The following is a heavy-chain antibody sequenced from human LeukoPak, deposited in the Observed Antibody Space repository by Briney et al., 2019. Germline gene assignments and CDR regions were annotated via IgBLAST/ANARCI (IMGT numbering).Heavy chain of an antibody. D-gene: IGHD5-18*01. CDR2: INHSGST. CDR3: ARWGSYSYGYYYYYMDV. CDR1: GGSFSGYY. Sequence: SETLSLTCAVYGGSFSGYYWSWIRQPPGKGLEWIGEINHSGSTNYNPSLKSRVTISVDTSKNQFSLKLSSVTAADTAVYYCARWGSYSYGYYYYYMDVWGKGTTVTVSS. J-gene: IGHJ6*03. V-gene: IGHV4-34*01.